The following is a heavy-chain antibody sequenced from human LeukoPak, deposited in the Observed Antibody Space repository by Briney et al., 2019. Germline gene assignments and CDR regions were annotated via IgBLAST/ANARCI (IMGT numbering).Heavy chain of an antibody. CDR1: GYTFTDYY. Sequence: ASVKVSCKVSGYTFTDYYMHWVQQAPGKGLEWMGLVDPEDGETIYAEKFQGRVTITADESTSTAYMELSSLRSEDTAVYYCARDAYCSSTSCYGHAGFDPWGQGTLVTVPS. V-gene: IGHV1-69-2*01. J-gene: IGHJ5*02. D-gene: IGHD2-2*01. CDR2: VDPEDGET. CDR3: ARDAYCSSTSCYGHAGFDP.